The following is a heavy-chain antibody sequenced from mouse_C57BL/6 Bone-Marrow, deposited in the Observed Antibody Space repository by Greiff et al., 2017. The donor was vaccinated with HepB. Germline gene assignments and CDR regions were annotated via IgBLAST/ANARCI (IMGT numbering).Heavy chain of an antibody. J-gene: IGHJ2*01. CDR1: GYTFTSYG. CDR2: IYPRSGNT. Sequence: QVQLQQSGAELARPGASVKLSCKASGYTFTSYGISWVKQRTGQGLEWIGEIYPRSGNTYFNEKFKGKATLTADKSSSTAYMDLRSLTSEDSAVYFCAREEGGGFDYWGQGTTLTVSS. V-gene: IGHV1-81*01. CDR3: AREEGGGFDY.